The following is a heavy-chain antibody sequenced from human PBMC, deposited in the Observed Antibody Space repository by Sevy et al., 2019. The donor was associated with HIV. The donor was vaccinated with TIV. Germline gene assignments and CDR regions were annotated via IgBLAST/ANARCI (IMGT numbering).Heavy chain of an antibody. D-gene: IGHD4-17*01. J-gene: IGHJ4*02. CDR2: IYSGGST. CDR1: GFTVSSNY. V-gene: IGHV3-66*01. Sequence: GGSLRLSCAASGFTVSSNYMSWVRQAPGKGLEWVSVIYSGGSTYYADSVKGRFTISRDNSKNTPYLQMNSLRAEDTAVYYCARWGNKDSLNDYGDYGAKLPKEYYFDYWGQGTLVTVSS. CDR3: ARWGNKDSLNDYGDYGAKLPKEYYFDY.